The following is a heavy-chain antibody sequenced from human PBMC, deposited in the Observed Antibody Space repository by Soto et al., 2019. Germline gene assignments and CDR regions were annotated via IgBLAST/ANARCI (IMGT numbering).Heavy chain of an antibody. CDR3: ASCIAVAGRGCYFDY. D-gene: IGHD6-19*01. CDR2: IYSGGST. Sequence: EVQLVESGGGLVQPGGSLRLSCAASGFTVSSNYMSWVRQAPGKGLEWVSVIYSGGSTYYADSVKGRFTISRHNSKNTLYLQMDRLRAEDTAVYYCASCIAVAGRGCYFDYWGQGTLVTVSS. CDR1: GFTVSSNY. V-gene: IGHV3-53*04. J-gene: IGHJ4*02.